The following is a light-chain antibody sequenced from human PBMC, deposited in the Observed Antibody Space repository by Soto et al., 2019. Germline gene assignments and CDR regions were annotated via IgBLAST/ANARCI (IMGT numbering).Light chain of an antibody. CDR1: SSDGGGYNY. CDR2: EVT. J-gene: IGLJ3*02. V-gene: IGLV2-8*01. CDR3: SSYAASNNFYFV. Sequence: QSALTQPPSASGSPGQSVTISCTRTSSDGGGYNYVSWYQQYPGRAPTLMIYEVTKRPSGVPDRFSGSKSGNTASLTVSGLQAEDEADYYCSSYAASNNFYFVFGGGTKLTVL.